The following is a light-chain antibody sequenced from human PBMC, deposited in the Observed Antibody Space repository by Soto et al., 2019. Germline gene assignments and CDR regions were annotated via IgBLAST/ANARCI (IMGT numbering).Light chain of an antibody. CDR1: QSASSSY. CDR3: QQYGSSPWT. V-gene: IGKV3-20*01. CDR2: GAS. Sequence: VLTQSPGTLSMSPGERATLSCRASQSASSSYLAWYQQKPGQAPRLLIYGASSRATGIPDMFSGSGSGTDFTLTISRLEPEDFAVYYCQQYGSSPWTFGQGTKVDIK. J-gene: IGKJ1*01.